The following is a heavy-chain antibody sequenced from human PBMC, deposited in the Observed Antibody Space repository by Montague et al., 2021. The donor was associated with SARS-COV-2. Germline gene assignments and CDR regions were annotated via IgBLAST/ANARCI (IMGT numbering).Heavy chain of an antibody. Sequence: SVKVSCKASGYTFTSHGISWVRQAPGQGLEWMGWISTYNGNGNTNSAQKLQGRVSMTTDTGTSTAYMELRSLRSDDTAVYYCARHRKGYHGSGSPPSSMDVWGQGTPVTVSS. CDR3: ARHRKGYHGSGSPPSSMDV. J-gene: IGHJ6*02. V-gene: IGHV1-18*04. CDR1: GYTFTSHG. D-gene: IGHD3-10*01. CDR2: ISTYNGNGNT.